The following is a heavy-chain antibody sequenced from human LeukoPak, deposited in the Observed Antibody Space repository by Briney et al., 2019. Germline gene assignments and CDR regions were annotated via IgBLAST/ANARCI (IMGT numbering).Heavy chain of an antibody. V-gene: IGHV3-23*01. J-gene: IGHJ3*02. D-gene: IGHD3-22*01. CDR2: VSGSGGST. CDR3: AKESDSSGYYQGGAFDI. Sequence: GGSLRLSCAASGFTFSSYAMSWVRQAPGNGLEWVSAVSGSGGSTYYADSVKGRFTISRDNSKNTLYLQMNSLRAEDTAVYYCAKESDSSGYYQGGAFDIWGQGTMVTVSS. CDR1: GFTFSSYA.